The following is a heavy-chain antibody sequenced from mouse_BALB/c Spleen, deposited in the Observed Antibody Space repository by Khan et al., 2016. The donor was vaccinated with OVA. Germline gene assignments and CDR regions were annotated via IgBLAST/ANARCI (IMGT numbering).Heavy chain of an antibody. CDR1: GYTFTTYT. V-gene: IGHV1-4*01. CDR3: AREGAYYRSDGWFSY. J-gene: IGHJ3*01. Sequence: QMQLEESGAELARPGASVKVSCKASGYTFTTYTMHWVKQRPGQGLEWIGYINPSNGYTNYNQKFKDKSTLTADKSSSTAYMQLSSLTSDYSAVYYCAREGAYYRSDGWFSYWGQGTLVTVSA. CDR2: INPSNGYT. D-gene: IGHD2-14*01.